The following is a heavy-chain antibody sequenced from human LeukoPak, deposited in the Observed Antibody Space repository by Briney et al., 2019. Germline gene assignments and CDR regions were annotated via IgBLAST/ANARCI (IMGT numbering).Heavy chain of an antibody. CDR1: GGTFSYYA. Sequence: ASVKVSCKASGGTFSYYAMSWVRQAPGKGLEWVSSISDSGGSTYYVDSVKGRFTISIDSSKNTLSLQMDSLRAEDSAEYYCAKDPWGAVAGTWGQGTLVTVSS. CDR3: AKDPWGAVAGT. CDR2: ISDSGGST. J-gene: IGHJ4*02. V-gene: IGHV3-23*01. D-gene: IGHD6-19*01.